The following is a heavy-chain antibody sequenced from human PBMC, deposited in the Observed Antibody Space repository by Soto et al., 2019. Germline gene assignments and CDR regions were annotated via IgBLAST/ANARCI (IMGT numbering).Heavy chain of an antibody. CDR1: GGSISSSNW. CDR3: ARYDFWSGPSYYYYYGMDV. D-gene: IGHD3-3*01. V-gene: IGHV4-4*02. Sequence: PSETLSLTCAVSGGSISSSNWWSWVRQPPGKGLEWIGEIYHSGSTNYNPSLKSRVTISVDKSKNQFSLKLSSVTAADTAVYYCARYDFWSGPSYYYYYGMDVWGQGTTVTVSS. J-gene: IGHJ6*02. CDR2: IYHSGST.